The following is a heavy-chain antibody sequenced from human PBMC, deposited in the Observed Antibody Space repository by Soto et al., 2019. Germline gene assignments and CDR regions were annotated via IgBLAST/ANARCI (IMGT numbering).Heavy chain of an antibody. CDR2: IIPIFGTA. CDR1: GGAFSSYA. J-gene: IGHJ2*01. Sequence: QVQLVQSGAEVKKPGSSVKVSCKASGGAFSSYAISWVREAPGQGLEWMGGIIPIFGTANYAQKFQGGVRITANESTSTAYMELSSLSSEERAVYYCARRYHYGGKSGSPLKIVPWYFDLWGRGTLVTVSS. CDR3: ARRYHYGGKSGSPLKIVPWYFDL. V-gene: IGHV1-69*01. D-gene: IGHD4-17*01.